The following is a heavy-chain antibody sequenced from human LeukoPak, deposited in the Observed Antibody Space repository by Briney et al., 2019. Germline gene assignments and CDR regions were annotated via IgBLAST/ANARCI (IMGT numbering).Heavy chain of an antibody. Sequence: ASVKVSCKASGYTFTGYYMHWVRQAPGQGLEWMGRINPNSGATNYAQKFQGRVTMTRDTSISTAYMELSRLRSDDTAVYYCARAITSPDGTFDIWGQGTMVTVSS. V-gene: IGHV1-2*06. CDR3: ARAITSPDGTFDI. CDR1: GYTFTGYY. CDR2: INPNSGAT. D-gene: IGHD1-14*01. J-gene: IGHJ3*02.